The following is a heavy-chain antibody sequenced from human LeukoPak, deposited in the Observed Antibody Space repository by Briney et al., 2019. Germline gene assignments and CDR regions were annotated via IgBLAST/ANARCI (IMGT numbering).Heavy chain of an antibody. Sequence: ASVKVSCKVSGYTLTELSMHWVRQAPGKGLEWMGGFDPEDGETIYAQKFQGRVTMTEDTSTDTVYMELSSLRSEDTAVYYCARHYYGSGTDYYFDYWGQGTLVTVSS. CDR2: FDPEDGET. J-gene: IGHJ4*02. CDR1: GYTLTELS. CDR3: ARHYYGSGTDYYFDY. D-gene: IGHD3-10*01. V-gene: IGHV1-24*01.